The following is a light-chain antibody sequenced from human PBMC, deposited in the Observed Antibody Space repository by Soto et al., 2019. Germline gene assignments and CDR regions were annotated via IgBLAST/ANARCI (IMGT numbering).Light chain of an antibody. CDR3: QQYGSSPGLT. J-gene: IGKJ4*01. Sequence: EIVLTQSPGTLSFSPGERATLSCRASQSVSNSYLAWYQQKPGQAPRLLIYGASSRATGIPDRFSGSGSGTDFTLTISRLEPADFAVYYCQQYGSSPGLTFGGGTKVDIK. CDR2: GAS. CDR1: QSVSNSY. V-gene: IGKV3-20*01.